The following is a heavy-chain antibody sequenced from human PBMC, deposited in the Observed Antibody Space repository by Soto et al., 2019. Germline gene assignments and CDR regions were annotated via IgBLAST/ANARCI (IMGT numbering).Heavy chain of an antibody. Sequence: EVQLVESGGGLVQPGGSLRLSCAASGFTFSSYWMHWVRQAPGKGLVWVSRINSDGSSTSYADSVKGRFTISRDNAKNTLYLQMNSLRAEDTAVYYCARFPSQGSGWYWSYFDYWGQGTLVTVSS. CDR1: GFTFSSYW. V-gene: IGHV3-74*01. D-gene: IGHD6-19*01. CDR2: INSDGSST. CDR3: ARFPSQGSGWYWSYFDY. J-gene: IGHJ4*02.